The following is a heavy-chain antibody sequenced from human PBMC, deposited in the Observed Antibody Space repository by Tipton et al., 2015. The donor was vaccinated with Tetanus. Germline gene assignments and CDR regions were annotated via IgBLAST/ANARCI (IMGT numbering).Heavy chain of an antibody. V-gene: IGHV4-59*01. J-gene: IGHJ3*02. Sequence: GLVKPSETLSLTCTVSGGSISSYYWSWIRQPPGKGLEWIGYIYYSGSTNYNPSLKSRVTISVDTSKNQFSLKLSSVTAADTSVYYCARGSIVLYDFWRPYEPGCNAFDIWGPGTMVPVSS. D-gene: IGHD3-3*01. CDR3: ARGSIVLYDFWRPYEPGCNAFDI. CDR1: GGSISSYY. CDR2: IYYSGST.